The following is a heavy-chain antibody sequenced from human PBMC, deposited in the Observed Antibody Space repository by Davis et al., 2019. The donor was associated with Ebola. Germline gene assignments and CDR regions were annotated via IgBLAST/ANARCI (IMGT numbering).Heavy chain of an antibody. J-gene: IGHJ5*02. CDR1: GGSISSGCYY. V-gene: IGHV4-31*03. D-gene: IGHD4-23*01. CDR3: ARVRKTAEYGGVWFDP. Sequence: PSATLSLTCTVSGGSISSGCYYWSLIRQHPGKGLEWIGYIYYSGSTYYNPPLKSRVTISVDTSKNQFSLKLSSVTAADTAVYYCARVRKTAEYGGVWFDPWGQGTLVTVSS. CDR2: IYYSGST.